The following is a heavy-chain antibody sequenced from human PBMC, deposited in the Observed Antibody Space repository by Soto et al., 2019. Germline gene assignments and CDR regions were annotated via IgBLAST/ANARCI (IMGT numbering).Heavy chain of an antibody. Sequence: QVHLVQSGAEVKKPGSSVKVSCKASGGTFSSYGISWVRQAPGQGLEWMGGIIPMFGTATHTQDFQGRLTITADESTSTDYMELRSLRSEDTAVYFCARSVGGTTLSYLDYWGQGTLVTVSS. CDR1: GGTFSSYG. CDR2: IIPMFGTA. D-gene: IGHD1-26*01. V-gene: IGHV1-69*01. CDR3: ARSVGGTTLSYLDY. J-gene: IGHJ4*02.